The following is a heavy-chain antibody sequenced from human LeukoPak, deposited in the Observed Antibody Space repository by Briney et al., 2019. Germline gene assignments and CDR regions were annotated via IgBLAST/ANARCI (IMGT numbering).Heavy chain of an antibody. J-gene: IGHJ4*02. CDR1: GFTFSSYG. Sequence: GGSLRLSCAASGFTFSSYGMHWVGQAPGKGLEWEEVIWYDGSNKSYADSVKGRFTISRDNSKNTLYLQMNSPGAEDTAWYYCARDPVGSGWYDQFDYWGQGTLVTVSS. D-gene: IGHD6-19*01. CDR2: IWYDGSNK. CDR3: ARDPVGSGWYDQFDY. V-gene: IGHV3-33*01.